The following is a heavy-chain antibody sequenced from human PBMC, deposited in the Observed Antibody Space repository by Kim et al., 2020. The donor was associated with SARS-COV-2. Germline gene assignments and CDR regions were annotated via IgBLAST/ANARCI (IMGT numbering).Heavy chain of an antibody. CDR1: GGSMRNYY. D-gene: IGHD3-16*01. CDR3: ERTLGRFEAFDI. CDR2: VYYSGST. Sequence: SETLSLTCTVSGGSMRNYYWHWIRQPPGKGLEWIGYVYYSGSTNYSPSFKSRIAMSLDTSKKQLSLKVNSLTAADTALYYCERTLGRFEAFDIWGQGTM. J-gene: IGHJ3*02. V-gene: IGHV4-59*08.